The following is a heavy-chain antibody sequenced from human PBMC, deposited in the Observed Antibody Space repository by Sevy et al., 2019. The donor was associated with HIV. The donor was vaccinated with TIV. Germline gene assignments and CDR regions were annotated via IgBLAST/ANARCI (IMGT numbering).Heavy chain of an antibody. CDR3: TRGGLYLSGIYRDY. CDR2: ISNDGSDK. CDR1: GFTFSRYA. D-gene: IGHD3-16*02. J-gene: IGHJ4*02. Sequence: GGSLRLSCVASGFTFSRYAMHWVRQAPGKGLEWVALISNDGSDKYYADSVNGRFTISRDNSKNTLYLQMSTLRAEDTAVYFCTRGGLYLSGIYRDYWVQGTLVTVSS. V-gene: IGHV3-30-3*01.